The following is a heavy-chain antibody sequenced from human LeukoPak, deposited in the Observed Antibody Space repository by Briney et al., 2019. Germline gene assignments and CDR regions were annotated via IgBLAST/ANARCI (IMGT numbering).Heavy chain of an antibody. J-gene: IGHJ4*02. CDR3: ARDRRVVVAATDTPHFDY. D-gene: IGHD2-15*01. V-gene: IGHV1-46*01. CDR1: GYTFTSYY. CDR2: INPSGGST. Sequence: EASVKVSCTASGYTFTSYYMHWVRQAPGQGLEWMGIINPSGGSTSYAQKFQGRVTMTRDTSTSTVYMELSSLRSEDTAVYYCARDRRVVVAATDTPHFDYWGQGTLVTVSS.